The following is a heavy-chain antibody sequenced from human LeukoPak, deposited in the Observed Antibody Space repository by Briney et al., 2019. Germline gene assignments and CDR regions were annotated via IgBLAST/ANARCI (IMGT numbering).Heavy chain of an antibody. CDR3: ARLRYRGWSLGYFDY. V-gene: IGHV4-39*07. J-gene: IGHJ4*02. D-gene: IGHD6-19*01. CDR2: IYYSGST. CDR1: GGSISSSSYY. Sequence: ASETLSLTCTVSGGSISSSSYYWGWLRQPPGKGLEWIGSIYYSGSTYNNPSLKSRVTISVDTSKNQFSLKLSSVTAADTAVYYCARLRYRGWSLGYFDYWGEGTLVTV.